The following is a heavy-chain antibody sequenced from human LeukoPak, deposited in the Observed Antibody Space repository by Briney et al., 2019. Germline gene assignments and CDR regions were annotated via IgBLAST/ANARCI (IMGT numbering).Heavy chain of an antibody. CDR1: GGSMDSGDYSISSGGHY. Sequence: PSQTLSLTCTVSGGSMDSGDYSISSGGHYWTWVRQPPGKGLEWVGHIFHSGSTYYNPSLKSRVTRSVDTSKNQFSLKLSSVTAADPAVYYCASVLKGIAAADDAFDIWGQGTMVTVSS. CDR2: IFHSGST. D-gene: IGHD6-13*01. J-gene: IGHJ3*02. V-gene: IGHV4-30-2*02. CDR3: ASVLKGIAAADDAFDI.